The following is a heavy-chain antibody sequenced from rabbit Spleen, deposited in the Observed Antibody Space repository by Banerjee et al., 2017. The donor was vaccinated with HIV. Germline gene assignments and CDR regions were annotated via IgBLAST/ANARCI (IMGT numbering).Heavy chain of an antibody. CDR2: IDRGSSGFS. Sequence: QEQLVESGGGLVKPEGSLTLTCIASGVSFSGDSYMCWVRQAPGKGLEWIVCIDRGSSGFSSSASWAKGRFTISKTSSTTVTLQMTSLTAADTATYFCARDTASSFSSYGMDLWGPVTLVTVS. CDR1: GVSFSGDSY. V-gene: IGHV1S45*01. D-gene: IGHD8-1*01. CDR3: ARDTASSFSSYGMDL. J-gene: IGHJ6*01.